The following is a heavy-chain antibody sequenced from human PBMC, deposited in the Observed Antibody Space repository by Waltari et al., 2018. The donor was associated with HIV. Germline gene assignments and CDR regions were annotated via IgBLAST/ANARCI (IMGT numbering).Heavy chain of an antibody. CDR2: INHGGDT. J-gene: IGHJ4*02. Sequence: QVQLQQWGAGLLKPSENLSLTCAVYGGSFTNLHCIWFRQTPDEGLQWIGEINHGGDTNVNPSLKSRVIMSIDTSKYEISLNLTSVSVADTALYFCARRGSSASPLTLWGRGSRVTVSS. V-gene: IGHV4-34*01. D-gene: IGHD3-10*01. CDR1: GGSFTNLH. CDR3: ARRGSSASPLTL.